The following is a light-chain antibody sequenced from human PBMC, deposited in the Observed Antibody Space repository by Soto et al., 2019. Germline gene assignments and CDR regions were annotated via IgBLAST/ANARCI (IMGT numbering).Light chain of an antibody. CDR2: EVS. CDR3: SSYTSTPTL. J-gene: IGLJ2*01. CDR1: NSDVGVYNR. V-gene: IGLV2-18*02. Sequence: QSALTQPPSVSGSPGQSVTISCTGTNSDVGVYNRVSWYQQPPGTAPKLMIYEVSNRPSGVPDRFSGSKSGNTASLTISGLQPEDEADYYCSSYTSTPTLFGGGTKLTVL.